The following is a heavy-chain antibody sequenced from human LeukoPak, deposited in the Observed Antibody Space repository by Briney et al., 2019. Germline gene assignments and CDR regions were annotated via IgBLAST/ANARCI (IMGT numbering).Heavy chain of an antibody. CDR3: ARDGCSGGSCLYY. CDR1: GGTFSSYA. J-gene: IGHJ4*02. CDR2: IIPILGIA. Sequence: GASVKVSCKASGGTFSSYAISWVRQAPGQGLEWMGRIIPILGIANYAQKFQGRVTITADKSTSTAYMELSSLRSEDTALYYCARDGCSGGSCLYYWGQGTQVTVSS. V-gene: IGHV1-69*04. D-gene: IGHD2-15*01.